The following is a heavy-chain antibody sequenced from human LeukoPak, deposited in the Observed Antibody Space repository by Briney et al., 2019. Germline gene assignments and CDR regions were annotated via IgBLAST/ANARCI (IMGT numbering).Heavy chain of an antibody. D-gene: IGHD2-2*01. CDR3: ASEQWVVPAAADAFDI. Sequence: SETLSLTCAVYGGSFSGYYWSWIRQPPGKGLEWIGEINHSGSTNYNPSLKSRVTISVDTSKNQFSLKLSSVTAADTAVYYSASEQWVVPAAADAFDIWGQGTMVTVSS. CDR2: INHSGST. V-gene: IGHV4-34*01. J-gene: IGHJ3*02. CDR1: GGSFSGYY.